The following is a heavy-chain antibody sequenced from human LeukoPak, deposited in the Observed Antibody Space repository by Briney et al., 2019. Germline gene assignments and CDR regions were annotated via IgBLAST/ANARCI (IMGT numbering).Heavy chain of an antibody. Sequence: ASVKVSCKASGYTFTSYAMHWVRQAPGQRLEWMGWMNPKSGNTGYLQKFQGRVTMTRDTSMSTAFMELSSLTSEDTAVYYCARGVNSQGTAMVLFDSWGQGSLVTVSA. V-gene: IGHV1-8*02. D-gene: IGHD5-18*01. J-gene: IGHJ4*02. CDR1: GYTFTSYA. CDR2: MNPKSGNT. CDR3: ARGVNSQGTAMVLFDS.